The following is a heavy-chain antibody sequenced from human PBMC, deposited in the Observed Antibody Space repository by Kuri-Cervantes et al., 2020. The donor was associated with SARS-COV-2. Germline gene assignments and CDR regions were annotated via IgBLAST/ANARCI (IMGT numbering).Heavy chain of an antibody. Sequence: SVKVSCKASEGTFSNYAISWVRQAPGQGLEWMGGIIPIFGIANNAQKFQGRVSITTDESTSTAYMELSSLRFEDTAVYFCARDVGYGGTSELDITYFDYWGQGTLVTVSS. CDR2: IIPIFGIA. J-gene: IGHJ4*02. D-gene: IGHD4-23*01. V-gene: IGHV1-69*05. CDR3: ARDVGYGGTSELDITYFDY. CDR1: EGTFSNYA.